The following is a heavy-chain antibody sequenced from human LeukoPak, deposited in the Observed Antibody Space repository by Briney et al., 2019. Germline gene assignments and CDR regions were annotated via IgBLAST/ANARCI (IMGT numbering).Heavy chain of an antibody. J-gene: IGHJ3*02. D-gene: IGHD2-21*01. CDR1: GCPFSCWY. CDR3: AGDVDGNVAFDI. CDR2: ISGSSTYI. V-gene: IGHV3-21*01. Sequence: TAGGSLHLIWAPSGCPFSCWYWICVRQAPGKGLEWVSAISGSSTYIYYADSLEGRFTISRDNVRKSLYLQMNSLRAEDTAVYYRAGDVDGNVAFDIGSQGTMDIVSS.